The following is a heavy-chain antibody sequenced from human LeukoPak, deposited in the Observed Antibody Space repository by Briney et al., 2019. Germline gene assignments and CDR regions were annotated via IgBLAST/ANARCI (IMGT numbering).Heavy chain of an antibody. J-gene: IGHJ6*03. Sequence: SETLSLTSTVSGGSTSSYYWSWIRQPAGHGLEWIGRIYTSGSTNYNPSLKSRVTMSVDTSKNQFSLKLSSVTAADTAVYYCARGHGSSSYMDVWGKGTTVTVSS. CDR2: IYTSGST. V-gene: IGHV4-4*07. CDR3: ARGHGSSSYMDV. CDR1: GGSTSSYY.